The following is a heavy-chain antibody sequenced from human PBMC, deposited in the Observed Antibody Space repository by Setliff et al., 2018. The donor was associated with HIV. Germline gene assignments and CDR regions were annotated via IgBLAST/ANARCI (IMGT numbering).Heavy chain of an antibody. D-gene: IGHD6-13*01. CDR1: GYTFSGYY. CDR3: AKGGPGSSWLGGGFDP. CDR2: INPNSGGT. Sequence: ASVKVSCKASGYTFSGYYMHWVRQAPGQGLEWMGWINPNSGGTNNAQKFQGRVTMTRDTSINTAYMELARLRSDDTAVYYCAKGGPGSSWLGGGFDPWGQGTLVTVSS. J-gene: IGHJ5*02. V-gene: IGHV1-2*02.